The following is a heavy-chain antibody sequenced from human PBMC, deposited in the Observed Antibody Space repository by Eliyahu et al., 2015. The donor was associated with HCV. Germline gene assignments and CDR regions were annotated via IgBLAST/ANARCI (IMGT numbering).Heavy chain of an antibody. V-gene: IGHV1-46*01. CDR2: INPNGGST. Sequence: QVQLVQSGAEVKRPGASMKVSCXASGYTFSNYXXYWVRQAPGQGLEWMGIINPNGGSTSYAQKFQGRVTMTRDTSTNTVYMELSSLRSEDTAVYYCARSGNYRLAYFLHWGQGTLVTVSS. CDR3: ARSGNYRLAYFLH. D-gene: IGHD3-10*01. J-gene: IGHJ1*01. CDR1: GYTFSNYX.